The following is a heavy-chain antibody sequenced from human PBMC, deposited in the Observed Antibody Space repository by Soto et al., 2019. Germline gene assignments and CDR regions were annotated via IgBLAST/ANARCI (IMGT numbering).Heavy chain of an antibody. J-gene: IGHJ6*02. CDR2: ISYDGSSK. D-gene: IGHD3-22*01. V-gene: IGHV3-30-3*01. CDR1: GFTFNSYA. Sequence: QVQLVESGGGVVQPGRSLRLSCAASGFTFNSYAMYWVRQAPGKGLEWVAIISYDGSSKYYADSVKGRFTISRDNSKNTLYLQMNSLRAEDTAVYYCARGISSVWGGMDVWGQGTTVTVSS. CDR3: ARGISSVWGGMDV.